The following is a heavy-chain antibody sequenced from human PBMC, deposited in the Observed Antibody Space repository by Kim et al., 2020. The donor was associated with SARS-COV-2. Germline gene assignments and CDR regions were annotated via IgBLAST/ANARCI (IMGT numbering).Heavy chain of an antibody. CDR1: GFTFSSYW. D-gene: IGHD3-22*01. CDR3: ARASPPYYYDSSGYPDY. Sequence: GGSLRLSCAASGFTFSSYWMHWVRQAPGKGLVWVSRINSDGSSTSYADSVKGRFTISRDNAKNTLYLQMNSLRAEDTAVYYCARASPPYYYDSSGYPDYWGQGTLVTVSS. V-gene: IGHV3-74*01. CDR2: INSDGSST. J-gene: IGHJ4*02.